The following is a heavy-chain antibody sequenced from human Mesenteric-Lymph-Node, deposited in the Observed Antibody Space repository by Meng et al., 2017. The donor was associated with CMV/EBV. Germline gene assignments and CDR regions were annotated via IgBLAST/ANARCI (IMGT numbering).Heavy chain of an antibody. V-gene: IGHV3-21*01. D-gene: IGHD4-23*01. CDR1: GFTFSSYS. Sequence: GGSLRLSCAASGFTFSSYSMNWVRQAPGKGLEWVSSISSSSSYIYYADSVKGRFTISRDNAKNSLYLQMNSLRAEDTAVYYCARVFIGGNSDYFDYWGQGTLVTVSS. CDR3: ARVFIGGNSDYFDY. CDR2: ISSSSSYI. J-gene: IGHJ4*02.